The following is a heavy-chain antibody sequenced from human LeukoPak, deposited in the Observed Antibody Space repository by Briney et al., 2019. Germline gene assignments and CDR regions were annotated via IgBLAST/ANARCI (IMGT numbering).Heavy chain of an antibody. CDR2: IRYDGSNK. Sequence: GGSLRLSCAASGFTFSSYGMHWVRQAPGKGLEWVAFIRYDGSNKYYADSVKGRFTISRDNSKNTLYLQMNSLRAEDTAVYYCAKENYSGWLPYYYYMDVWGKGTTVTISS. J-gene: IGHJ6*03. V-gene: IGHV3-30*02. CDR3: AKENYSGWLPYYYYMDV. CDR1: GFTFSSYG. D-gene: IGHD6-19*01.